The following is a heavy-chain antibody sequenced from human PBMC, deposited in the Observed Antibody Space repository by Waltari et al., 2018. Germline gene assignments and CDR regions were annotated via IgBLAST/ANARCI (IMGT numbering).Heavy chain of an antibody. Sequence: VSGGSIISATYYWGWIRQPPGKGLEWIGSMYYSGSTSYNPSLKSRVTVSVDTSKNQFSLKLNSVTAADTAVYYCAREYYYDTRWIDYWGQGTQVTVSS. CDR2: MYYSGST. V-gene: IGHV4-39*07. D-gene: IGHD3-22*01. J-gene: IGHJ4*02. CDR1: GGSIISATYY. CDR3: AREYYYDTRWIDY.